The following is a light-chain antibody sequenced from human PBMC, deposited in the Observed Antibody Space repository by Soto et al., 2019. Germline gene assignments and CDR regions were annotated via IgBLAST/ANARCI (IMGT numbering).Light chain of an antibody. CDR2: GAI. V-gene: IGKV1-39*01. CDR3: QQSYSTPAWT. Sequence: DIPMTQSPSSLSASVGDRVTITCRASQTIRNYLNWYQQKPGKAPKLLIYGAINLHSGVPSRFSGSGSGTDFTLTINSLQPEDFATYYCQQSYSTPAWTFGQGTKVEIK. J-gene: IGKJ1*01. CDR1: QTIRNY.